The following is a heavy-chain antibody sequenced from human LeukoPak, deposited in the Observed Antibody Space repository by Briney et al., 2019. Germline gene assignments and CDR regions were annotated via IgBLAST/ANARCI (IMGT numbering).Heavy chain of an antibody. Sequence: SVKVSCKASGGTFSSYAISWVRQAPGQGLEWVGRIIPIFGTANYAQRFQGRVTITTDESTSTAYMELSSLRSEDTAVYYCARERDCSSTSCYDPWGQGTLVTVSS. V-gene: IGHV1-69*05. D-gene: IGHD2-2*01. CDR2: IIPIFGTA. CDR3: ARERDCSSTSCYDP. J-gene: IGHJ5*02. CDR1: GGTFSSYA.